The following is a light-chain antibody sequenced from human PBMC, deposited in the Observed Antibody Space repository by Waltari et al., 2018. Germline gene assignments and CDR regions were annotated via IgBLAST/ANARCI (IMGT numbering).Light chain of an antibody. V-gene: IGLV1-44*01. Sequence: SVLTQLPSASGTPGQRVTISCAGSSSNIRRNTVTWYQQLPGTAPKLLMYNNNQRPSGVPDRFSGSKSGTSASLAISGLQSEDEADYYCAAWDVSLNGLYVFGTGTKVTVL. CDR2: NNN. CDR1: SSNIRRNT. CDR3: AAWDVSLNGLYV. J-gene: IGLJ1*01.